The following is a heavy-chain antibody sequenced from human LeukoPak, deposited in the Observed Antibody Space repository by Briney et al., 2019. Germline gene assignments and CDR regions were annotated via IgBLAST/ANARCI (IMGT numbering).Heavy chain of an antibody. D-gene: IGHD6-19*01. CDR2: INPNSGGT. Sequence: GASVKVSCKASGYTFTGYYMHWVRQAPGQGREWMGWINPNSGGTNYAQKFQGRVTMTRDTSLSTDYMELSRLRSDDTAVYSCARGKGSGWGPHDAFDIWGQGTMVTVSS. V-gene: IGHV1-2*02. J-gene: IGHJ3*02. CDR3: ARGKGSGWGPHDAFDI. CDR1: GYTFTGYY.